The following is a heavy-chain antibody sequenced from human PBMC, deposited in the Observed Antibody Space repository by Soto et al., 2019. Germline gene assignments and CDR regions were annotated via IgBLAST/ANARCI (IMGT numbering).Heavy chain of an antibody. CDR3: ARLSLQDMSRAFEI. CDR1: GLTLNDYY. J-gene: IGHJ3*02. V-gene: IGHV3-11*01. CDR2: IIATGSIT. D-gene: IGHD2-15*01. Sequence: QVQLVDSGGGLVKPGGSLRLSCAASGLTLNDYYMNWLRQAPGKGLQWVSYIIATGSITDYTDSVKGRFTVSRDNANNSLYLQMISLRAAVSAVYYCARLSLQDMSRAFEIWGQGTKVTVYS.